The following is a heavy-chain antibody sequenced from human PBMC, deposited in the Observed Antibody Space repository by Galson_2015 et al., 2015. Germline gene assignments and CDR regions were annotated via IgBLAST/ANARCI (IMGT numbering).Heavy chain of an antibody. Sequence: SVKVSCKASGYTFTSYDINWVRQATGQGLEWMGWMNPNSGNTGYAQKFQGRVTMTRNTSISTAYMELSSLRSEDTAVYYCARGDSRDDAFDIWGQGTMVTVSS. D-gene: IGHD3-22*01. CDR3: ARGDSRDDAFDI. J-gene: IGHJ3*02. CDR1: GYTFTSYD. CDR2: MNPNSGNT. V-gene: IGHV1-8*01.